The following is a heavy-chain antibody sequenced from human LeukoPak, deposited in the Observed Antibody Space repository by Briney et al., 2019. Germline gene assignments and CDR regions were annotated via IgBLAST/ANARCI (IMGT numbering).Heavy chain of an antibody. V-gene: IGHV4-31*02. CDR2: XXXSGNT. CDR3: ARSDSSSWGYYYYYYMDV. J-gene: IGHJ6*03. Sequence: GXXXXSGNTYYNPSLKSRVTISVDTSKNQFSLKLSSVTAADTAVYYCARSDSSSWGYYYYYYMDVWGKGTTVTVSS. D-gene: IGHD6-13*01.